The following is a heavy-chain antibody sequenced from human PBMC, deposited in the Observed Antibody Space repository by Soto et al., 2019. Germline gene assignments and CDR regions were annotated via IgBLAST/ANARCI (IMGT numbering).Heavy chain of an antibody. V-gene: IGHV3-30-3*01. CDR1: GFSLNSYA. CDR2: ISYDGSNK. CDR3: ESDCSSHTCYRQGGMDV. J-gene: IGHJ6*02. D-gene: IGHD2-21*01. Sequence: GGSLRLSCAASGFSLNSYAMHWVRQAPGKGLEWVAVISYDGSNKFYGDSVKGRFTISRDNSKNTVYLQMDSLRTEDTSVYYCESDCSSHTCYRQGGMDVWGQGTTVTVSS.